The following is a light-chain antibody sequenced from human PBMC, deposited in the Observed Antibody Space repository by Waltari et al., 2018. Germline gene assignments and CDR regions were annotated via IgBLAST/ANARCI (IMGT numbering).Light chain of an antibody. Sequence: DIVMTQSPDSLAVSLGERATINCKPRQSVLYSSNNKNYLAWYQQKPGQSPKLLIYWASTRESGVPDRFSGSGSGTDFTLTISSLQAEDVAVYYCQQYYSTPWTFGQGTKVEIK. J-gene: IGKJ1*01. CDR1: QSVLYSSNNKNY. CDR3: QQYYSTPWT. V-gene: IGKV4-1*01. CDR2: WAS.